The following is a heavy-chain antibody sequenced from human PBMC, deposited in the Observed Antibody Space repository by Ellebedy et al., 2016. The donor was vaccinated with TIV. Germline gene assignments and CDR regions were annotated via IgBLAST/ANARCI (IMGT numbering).Heavy chain of an antibody. V-gene: IGHV3-7*01. D-gene: IGHD4-17*01. Sequence: GGSLRLSCAASGFIFRSYWMSWVRQAPGKGLEWVANMRQDGNDKYYVDSVRGRFTVSRDNAENSLYLQMNSLRADDTAVYYCATDGSYGDYLSPAHAFENWGQGTVVIVSS. J-gene: IGHJ3*02. CDR3: ATDGSYGDYLSPAHAFEN. CDR1: GFIFRSYW. CDR2: MRQDGNDK.